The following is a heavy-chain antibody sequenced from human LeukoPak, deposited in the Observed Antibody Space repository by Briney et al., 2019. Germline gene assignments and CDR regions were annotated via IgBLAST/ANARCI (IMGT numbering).Heavy chain of an antibody. CDR3: AILGTYYDSSGYYSHDAFDI. CDR2: IIPIFGTA. Sequence: ASVKVSCKASGGTFSSYAISWVRQAPGQGLEWMGGIIPIFGTANYAQKFQGRVTITADKSTSTAYMELSRLRSDDTAVYYCAILGTYYDSSGYYSHDAFDIWGQGTMVTVSS. J-gene: IGHJ3*02. CDR1: GGTFSSYA. V-gene: IGHV1-69*06. D-gene: IGHD3-22*01.